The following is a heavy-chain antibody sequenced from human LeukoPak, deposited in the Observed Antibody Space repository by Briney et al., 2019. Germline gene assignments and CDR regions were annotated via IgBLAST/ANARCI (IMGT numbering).Heavy chain of an antibody. CDR2: VYYSGST. CDR1: GGSINSYY. D-gene: IGHD6-19*01. V-gene: IGHV4-59*08. Sequence: PSETLSLTCTVSGGSINSYYWSWIRQPPGKGLEWIGYVYYSGSTNYNPSLKSRVTISVDTSKNQFSLKLSSVTAADTAVYYCVRGSGWYYYWGQGTLATVSS. CDR3: VRGSGWYYY. J-gene: IGHJ4*02.